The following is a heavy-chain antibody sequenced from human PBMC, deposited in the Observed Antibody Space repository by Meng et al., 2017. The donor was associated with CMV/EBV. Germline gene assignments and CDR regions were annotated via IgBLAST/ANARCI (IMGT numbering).Heavy chain of an antibody. CDR3: ATYIGNYINWYFDL. CDR1: GYTFTGYY. Sequence: GQLVQSGAGVKKPGASGKVSCKASGYTFTGYYMHWVRQAPGQGLEWTGWINPNSGGTNYAQKFQGRVTMTRDTSISTAYMELSRLRSDDTAVYYCATYIGNYINWYFDLWGRGTLVTVSS. J-gene: IGHJ2*01. CDR2: INPNSGGT. D-gene: IGHD1-7*01. V-gene: IGHV1-2*02.